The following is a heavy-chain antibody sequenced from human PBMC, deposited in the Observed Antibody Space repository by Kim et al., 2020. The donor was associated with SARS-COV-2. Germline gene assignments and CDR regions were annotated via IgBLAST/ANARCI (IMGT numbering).Heavy chain of an antibody. V-gene: IGHV3-33*01. Sequence: GGSLRLSCAASGFTFSSYGMHWVRQAPGKGLEWVAVIWYDGSNKYYADSVKGRFTISRDNSKNTLYLQMNSLRAEDTAVYYCARAYRVRGGMDVWGQGTTVTVSS. CDR1: GFTFSSYG. CDR2: IWYDGSNK. J-gene: IGHJ6*02. D-gene: IGHD3-10*01. CDR3: ARAYRVRGGMDV.